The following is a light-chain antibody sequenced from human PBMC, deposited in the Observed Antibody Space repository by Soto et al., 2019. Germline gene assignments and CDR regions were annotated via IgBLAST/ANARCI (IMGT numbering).Light chain of an antibody. CDR2: DAS. CDR3: QQRSNWPLT. CDR1: QSVGSY. Sequence: EIVLTQSPATLSLSPGERATLSCRASQSVGSYLVWYQQKPGQAPRLLIYDASNRATGIPARFSGSGSGTDFTLTISSLEPEDFALYYCQQRSNWPLTFGPGTKVDIK. V-gene: IGKV3-11*01. J-gene: IGKJ3*01.